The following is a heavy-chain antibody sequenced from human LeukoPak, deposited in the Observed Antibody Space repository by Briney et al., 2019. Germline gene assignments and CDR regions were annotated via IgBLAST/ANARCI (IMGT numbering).Heavy chain of an antibody. D-gene: IGHD3-10*01. CDR2: IRSKAYGGTT. CDR3: TRDRGFQH. J-gene: IGHJ1*01. CDR1: GFTFSSYA. V-gene: IGHV3-49*04. Sequence: GGSLRLSRAASGFTFSSYAMSWVRQAPGKGLEWVGFIRSKAYGGTTEYAASVKGRFTISRDDSKSIAYLQMNSLKTEDTAVYYCTRDRGFQHWGQGALVTVSS.